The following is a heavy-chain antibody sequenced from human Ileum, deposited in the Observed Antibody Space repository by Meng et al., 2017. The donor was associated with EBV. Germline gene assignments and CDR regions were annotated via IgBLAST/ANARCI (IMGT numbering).Heavy chain of an antibody. Sequence: GHGLDCGCGVVHPGLSLGLSFAASEITFRSYATHWVRQAPGKGLELLAVISYDGSNKYDADSVKGRFTISGDNSKNTLYLQMNSLRAEDTAVYYCARDRDGYHDYWGQGTLVTVSS. CDR2: ISYDGSNK. CDR3: ARDRDGYHDY. J-gene: IGHJ4*02. D-gene: IGHD5-24*01. CDR1: EITFRSYA. V-gene: IGHV3-30-3*01.